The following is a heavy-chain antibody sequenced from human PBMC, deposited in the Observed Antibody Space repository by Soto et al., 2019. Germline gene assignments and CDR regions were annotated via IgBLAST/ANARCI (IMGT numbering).Heavy chain of an antibody. J-gene: IGHJ4*02. D-gene: IGHD3-22*01. Sequence: GGSLRLSCAASGFTFSSYGMHWVRQAPGKGLEWVAVISYDGSNKYYADSVKGRFTISRDNSKNTLYLQMNSLRAEDTAVYYCASEINYDSSGYYYDYWGQGTLVTVSS. CDR2: ISYDGSNK. V-gene: IGHV3-30*03. CDR1: GFTFSSYG. CDR3: ASEINYDSSGYYYDY.